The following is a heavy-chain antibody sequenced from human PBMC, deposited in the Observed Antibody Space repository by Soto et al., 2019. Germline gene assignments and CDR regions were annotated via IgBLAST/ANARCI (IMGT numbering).Heavy chain of an antibody. D-gene: IGHD1-1*01. Sequence: SETLSLTCAVYGGSFSGYYWSWIRQPPGKGLEWIGEINHSGSTNYNPSLKSRVTISVDTSKNQFSLKLSSVTAADTAVYYCASSRTTSLDYWGQGTLVTVSS. CDR3: ASSRTTSLDY. CDR2: INHSGST. CDR1: GGSFSGYY. V-gene: IGHV4-34*01. J-gene: IGHJ4*02.